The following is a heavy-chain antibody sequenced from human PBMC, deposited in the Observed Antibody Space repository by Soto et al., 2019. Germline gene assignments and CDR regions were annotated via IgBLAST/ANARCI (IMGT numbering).Heavy chain of an antibody. D-gene: IGHD3-9*01. CDR2: ISSSSSYI. V-gene: IGHV3-21*01. CDR1: GFTFSSYS. Sequence: GGSLRLSCAASGFTFSSYSMNWVRQAPGKGLEWVSSISSSSSYIYYADSLKGRFTISRDNAKNSLYLQMNSLRAEDTAVYYCARDPAHYDILSDLDAFDIWGQGTMVTVSS. CDR3: ARDPAHYDILSDLDAFDI. J-gene: IGHJ3*02.